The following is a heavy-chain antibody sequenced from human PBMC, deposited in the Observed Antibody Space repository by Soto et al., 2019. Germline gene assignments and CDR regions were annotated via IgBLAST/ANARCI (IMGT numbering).Heavy chain of an antibody. J-gene: IGHJ6*03. CDR1: GFTFSNYE. V-gene: IGHV3-64*01. Sequence: EAQLVESGGGLVQPGGSLRLSCAASGFTFSNYEMHWVRQAPGKGLEYVSGISNNGAHTDYAKSVKGRFTISRDNYENTLDLQMGSLRAEDMALYYCARRGYGSRWPNVYRYVWGKGTTVTVSS. CDR2: ISNNGAHT. CDR3: ARRGYGSRWPNVYRYV. D-gene: IGHD6-13*01.